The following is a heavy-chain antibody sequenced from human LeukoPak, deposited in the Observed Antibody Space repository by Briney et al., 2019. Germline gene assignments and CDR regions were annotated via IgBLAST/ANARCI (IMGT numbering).Heavy chain of an antibody. D-gene: IGHD6-13*01. CDR3: ARHVAGFYSNFDY. V-gene: IGHV4-39*01. CDR2: IHYGGST. Sequence: GSLRLSCAASGFTFSSYAMSWIRQAPGKGLEWIGSIHYGGSTYYNPSLKSRVTIAVDTSKNQFSLKLSSVTAADTAVYYCARHVAGFYSNFDYWGQGTLVTVSS. CDR1: GFTFSSYA. J-gene: IGHJ4*02.